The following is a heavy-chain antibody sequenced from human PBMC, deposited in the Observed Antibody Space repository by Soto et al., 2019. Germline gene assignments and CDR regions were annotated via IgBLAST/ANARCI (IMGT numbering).Heavy chain of an antibody. Sequence: EVQLLESGGGLVQPGGSLRLSCAASGFTFSSYAMSWVRQAPGKGLEWVSAISGSGGSTYYADSVKGRFTISRDNSKNTLYLQMNSLRDEDTAVYYCANGIGYSGYDLLDYWGQGTLVTVSS. D-gene: IGHD5-12*01. CDR1: GFTFSSYA. V-gene: IGHV3-23*01. CDR2: ISGSGGST. CDR3: ANGIGYSGYDLLDY. J-gene: IGHJ4*02.